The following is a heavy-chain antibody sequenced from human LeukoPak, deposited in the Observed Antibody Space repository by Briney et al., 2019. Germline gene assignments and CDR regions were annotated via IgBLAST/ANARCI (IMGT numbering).Heavy chain of an antibody. J-gene: IGHJ4*02. CDR3: ANSDYECSGYYWGFDY. CDR2: ISYDGSNK. Sequence: GGSLRLSCAASGFTFSSYGMHWVRQAPGKGLEWVAVISYDGSNKYYADSVKGRFTISRDNSKNTLYLQMNSLRAEDTAVYYCANSDYECSGYYWGFDYWGQGTLVTVSS. D-gene: IGHD3-22*01. CDR1: GFTFSSYG. V-gene: IGHV3-30*18.